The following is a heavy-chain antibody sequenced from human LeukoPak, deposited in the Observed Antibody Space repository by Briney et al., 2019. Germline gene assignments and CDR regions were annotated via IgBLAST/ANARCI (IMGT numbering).Heavy chain of an antibody. CDR1: GYTFTSYG. CDR2: ISAYNGNT. CDR3: ARVRLNQGYCSGGSCQGAGYYYYGMDV. D-gene: IGHD2-15*01. J-gene: IGHJ6*02. V-gene: IGHV1-18*01. Sequence: ASVKVSCKASGYTFTSYGISWVRQAPGQGLEWMGWISAYNGNTNYAQKLQGRVTMTTDTSTSTAYMELRSLRSDDTAVYYCARVRLNQGYCSGGSCQGAGYYYYGMDVWGQGTTVTVSS.